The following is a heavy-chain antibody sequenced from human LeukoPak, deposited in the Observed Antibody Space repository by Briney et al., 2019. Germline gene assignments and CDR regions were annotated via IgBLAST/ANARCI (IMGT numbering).Heavy chain of an antibody. D-gene: IGHD4-17*01. CDR2: IWYDGSNK. V-gene: IGHV3-33*01. CDR1: GFTFSSYG. J-gene: IGHJ4*02. Sequence: GGSLRLSCAASGFTFSSYGMHWVRQAPGKGLEWVAVIWYDGSNKYYADSVKGRFTISRDNSKNTLYLQMNSLRAEDTAVYYCARDRTTAPLDYWGQGTLVTVSS. CDR3: ARDRTTAPLDY.